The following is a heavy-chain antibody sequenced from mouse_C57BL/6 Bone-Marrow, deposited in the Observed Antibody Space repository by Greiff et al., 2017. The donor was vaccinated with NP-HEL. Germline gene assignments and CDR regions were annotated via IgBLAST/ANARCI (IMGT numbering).Heavy chain of an antibody. CDR1: GFTFSDFY. CDR3: ARDADDYGRYWYFDV. Sequence: EVKLMESGGGLVQSGRSLRLSCATSGFTFSDFYMEWVRQAPGKGLEWIAASRNKANDYTTEYSASVTGRFIVSRDTSQSILYLQMNALRAEDTAIYYCARDADDYGRYWYFDVWGTGTTVTVSS. D-gene: IGHD2-4*01. CDR2: SRNKANDYTT. J-gene: IGHJ1*03. V-gene: IGHV7-1*01.